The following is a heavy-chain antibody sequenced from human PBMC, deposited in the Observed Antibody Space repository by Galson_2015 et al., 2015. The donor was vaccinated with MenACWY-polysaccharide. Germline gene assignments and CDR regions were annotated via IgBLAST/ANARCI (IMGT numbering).Heavy chain of an antibody. D-gene: IGHD4/OR15-4a*01. CDR1: GFTFTSHA. J-gene: IGHJ6*02. CDR3: ARRAPMVTSLFYGMDV. CDR2: TRYDGTIR. V-gene: IGHV3-33*01. Sequence: SLRLSCAASGFTFTSHAMHWVRQAPGKGLEWVAFTRYDGTIRHYADSVKGRFTISRDDSKNTLYLQMNSLRAEDTAVYFCARRAPMVTSLFYGMDVWGQGTTVTVS.